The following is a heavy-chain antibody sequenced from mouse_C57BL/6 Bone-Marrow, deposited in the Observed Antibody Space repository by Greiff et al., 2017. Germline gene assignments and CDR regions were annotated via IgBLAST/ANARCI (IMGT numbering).Heavy chain of an antibody. V-gene: IGHV2-6*01. Sequence: QVQLKQSGPGLVAPSQSLSITCTVSGFSLTSYGVDWVRQSPGKGLEWLGVIWGVGSTNYNSALKSRLSISKDNSKSQVFLKMNSLQTDDTAMYYCASAPGSSGFAYWGQGTLVTVSA. D-gene: IGHD1-1*01. CDR1: GFSLTSYG. CDR3: ASAPGSSGFAY. J-gene: IGHJ3*01. CDR2: IWGVGST.